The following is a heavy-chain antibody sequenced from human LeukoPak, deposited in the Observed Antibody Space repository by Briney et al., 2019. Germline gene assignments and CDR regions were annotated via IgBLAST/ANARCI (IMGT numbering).Heavy chain of an antibody. J-gene: IGHJ4*02. Sequence: ALRLSCAASVFTFSSYVMHWVRQAPGKGLEWVAVISYDGSNKYYADSVKGRFTISRDNSKNTLYLKMNSLGAEDTAVYYCARGSGGFDYWGQGTMVTVSS. CDR3: ARGSGGFDY. V-gene: IGHV3-30*03. CDR1: VFTFSSYV. D-gene: IGHD3-10*01. CDR2: ISYDGSNK.